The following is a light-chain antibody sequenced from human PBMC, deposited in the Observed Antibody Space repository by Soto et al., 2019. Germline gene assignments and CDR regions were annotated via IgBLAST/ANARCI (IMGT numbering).Light chain of an antibody. V-gene: IGLV1-51*02. CDR1: SSNIGNNL. J-gene: IGLJ1*01. Sequence: QAVLTQPPSVSAAPGQKVTISCSGSSSNIGNNLVSWYQLLPGTAPKLVIYETYKRPSGIPDRFSASKSGTSATLGITGLQTGDEAEYYCGTWASSLSAEVFGTGTKLTVL. CDR3: GTWASSLSAEV. CDR2: ETY.